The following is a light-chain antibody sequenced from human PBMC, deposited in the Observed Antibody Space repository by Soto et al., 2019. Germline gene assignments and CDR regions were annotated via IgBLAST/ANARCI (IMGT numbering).Light chain of an antibody. CDR1: QSVSYY. J-gene: IGKJ5*01. Sequence: EIVLTQSPATLSLSPGERASLFCRASQSVSYYLAWYQQKPGQAPRLLIYDASNRATGIPARFSGSGSGTDFTLTISSLEPEDFAVYYCQQRSNWSTFGQGTRLEIK. V-gene: IGKV3-11*01. CDR3: QQRSNWST. CDR2: DAS.